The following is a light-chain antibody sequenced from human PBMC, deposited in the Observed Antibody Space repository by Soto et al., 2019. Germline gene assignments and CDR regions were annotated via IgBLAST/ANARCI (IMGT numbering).Light chain of an antibody. CDR2: YDR. J-gene: IGLJ2*01. V-gene: IGLV3-21*04. Sequence: SYELTQPPSVSVAPGKTATITCGGNDIGTKSVHWYQQKPGQAPVLVIYYDRDRPSGISERFSGSNSGNTATLTISRVEAGDEADYCCQVWDSSTDHVVFGGGTKLTVL. CDR3: QVWDSSTDHVV. CDR1: DIGTKS.